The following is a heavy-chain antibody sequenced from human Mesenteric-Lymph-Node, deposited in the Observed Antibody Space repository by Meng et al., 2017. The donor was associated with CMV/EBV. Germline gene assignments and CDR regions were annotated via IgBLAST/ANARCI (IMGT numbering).Heavy chain of an antibody. V-gene: IGHV3-21*01. CDR2: ISSSSSYI. Sequence: GESLKISCAASGFTFSNYDMHWVRQAPGKGLEWVSSISSSSSYIYYADSVKGRFTISRDNAKNSLYLQMNSLRAEDTAVYYCARFGPVVPAAITTLVPNYYYYGMDVWGQGTTVTVSS. CDR1: GFTFSNYD. D-gene: IGHD2-2*02. CDR3: ARFGPVVPAAITTLVPNYYYYGMDV. J-gene: IGHJ6*02.